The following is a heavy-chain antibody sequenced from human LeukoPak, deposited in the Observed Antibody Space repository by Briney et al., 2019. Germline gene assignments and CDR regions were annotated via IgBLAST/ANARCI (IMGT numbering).Heavy chain of an antibody. CDR1: GGSISSGGYY. CDR2: IYYSGST. D-gene: IGHD5-18*01. CDR3: ARDQASYGYRYFDY. J-gene: IGHJ4*02. Sequence: SQTLSLTCSVSGGSISSGGYYWSWIRQPPGKGLEWIGYIYYSGSTNYNPSLKSRVTISVDTSKNQFSLKLSSVTAADTAVYYCARDQASYGYRYFDYWGQGTLVTVSS. V-gene: IGHV4-61*08.